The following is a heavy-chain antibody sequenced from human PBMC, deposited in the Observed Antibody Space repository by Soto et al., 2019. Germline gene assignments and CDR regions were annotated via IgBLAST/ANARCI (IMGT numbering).Heavy chain of an antibody. CDR3: ARRTGWDIVVVVAAASDAFDI. CDR1: GGSFSGYY. D-gene: IGHD2-15*01. CDR2: INHSGST. J-gene: IGHJ3*02. V-gene: IGHV4-34*01. Sequence: SETLCLTCAVYGGSFSGYYWSWIRQPPGKGLEWIGEINHSGSTNYNPSLKSRVTISVDTSKNQFSLKLSSVTAADTAVYYCARRTGWDIVVVVAAASDAFDIWGQGTMVTVSS.